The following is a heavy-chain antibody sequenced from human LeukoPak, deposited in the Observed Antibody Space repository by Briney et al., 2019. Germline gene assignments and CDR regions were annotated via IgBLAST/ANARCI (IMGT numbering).Heavy chain of an antibody. Sequence: SETLSLTCAVYGGSFSGYYWSWIRQPPGKGLEWIGYIYYSGSTNYNPSLKSRVTISVDTSKNQFSLKLSSVTAADTAVYYCARHTPLRGVDYWGQGTLVTVSS. J-gene: IGHJ4*02. D-gene: IGHD4-17*01. CDR3: ARHTPLRGVDY. CDR2: IYYSGST. V-gene: IGHV4-59*08. CDR1: GGSFSGYY.